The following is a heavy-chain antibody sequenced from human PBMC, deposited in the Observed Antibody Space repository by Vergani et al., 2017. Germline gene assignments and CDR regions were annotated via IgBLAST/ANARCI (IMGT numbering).Heavy chain of an antibody. D-gene: IGHD3-10*01. V-gene: IGHV3-23*01. CDR1: GFTFSHYS. Sequence: EVQLLESGGNLVQPGGSLRLSCVASGFTFSHYSMNWVRQAPGKGLEWVSAISGSGGSTYYADSVKGRFTISRDNSKNTLYLQMNSLRAEDTAVYYCAKKIWFGESFFDYWGQGTLVTVSS. CDR2: ISGSGGST. J-gene: IGHJ4*02. CDR3: AKKIWFGESFFDY.